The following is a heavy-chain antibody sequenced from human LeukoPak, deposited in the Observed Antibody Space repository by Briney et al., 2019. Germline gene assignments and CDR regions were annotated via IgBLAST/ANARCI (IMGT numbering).Heavy chain of an antibody. CDR2: ISSSGSTI. D-gene: IGHD4-17*01. V-gene: IGHV3-48*03. Sequence: GGSLRLSCAASGFTFSSYEMNWVRQAPGKGLEWVSYISSSGSTIYYADSVKGRFTISRDNAKNSLYLQMNSLRAEDTAVYYCARDAPTTVTTFYYYYYMDVWGKGTTVTVS. CDR1: GFTFSSYE. J-gene: IGHJ6*03. CDR3: ARDAPTTVTTFYYYYYMDV.